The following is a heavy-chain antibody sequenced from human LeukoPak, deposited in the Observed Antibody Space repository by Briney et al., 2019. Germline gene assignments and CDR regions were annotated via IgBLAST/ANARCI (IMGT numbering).Heavy chain of an antibody. V-gene: IGHV3-21*01. D-gene: IGHD1-26*01. Sequence: GGSLRLSCAASGFTFSSYNMNWVRQAPGQGLEWVSSITSGSSYIYYADSVKGRFTISRDNAKSSLYLQMNSLRAEDTAVYYCAKEFGGGATSYYYYYMDVWGKGTTVTVSS. CDR2: ITSGSSYI. CDR1: GFTFSSYN. CDR3: AKEFGGGATSYYYYYMDV. J-gene: IGHJ6*03.